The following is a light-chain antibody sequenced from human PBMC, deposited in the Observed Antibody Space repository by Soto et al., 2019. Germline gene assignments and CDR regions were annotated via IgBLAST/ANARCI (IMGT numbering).Light chain of an antibody. CDR1: QSITNNY. J-gene: IGKJ1*01. V-gene: IGKV3-20*01. CDR2: GAS. CDR3: QRYGSSNT. Sequence: EIVLTQSPVTLSLSPGERASLSCRASQSITNNYLAWYQQRPGQAPRLLIYGASSRATGIPHRFSGSGSGTDFTLTISSLEPEDFAVYYCQRYGSSNTFGQGTKVDIK.